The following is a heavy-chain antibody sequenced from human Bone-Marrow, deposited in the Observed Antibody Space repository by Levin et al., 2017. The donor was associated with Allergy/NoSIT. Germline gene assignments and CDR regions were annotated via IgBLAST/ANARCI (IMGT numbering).Heavy chain of an antibody. CDR1: GGSISSFY. CDR2: VHYTGST. CDR3: AKHRVGDYSNPLDS. V-gene: IGHV4-59*08. D-gene: IGHD4-11*01. Sequence: SETLSLTCTVSGGSISSFYWSWIRQPPGEAPEYIGYVHYTGSTNCNPSLKSRVTMSVDTSKSQFSLKLSSVTAADTAVYYCAKHRVGDYSNPLDSWGQGTLVTVSS. J-gene: IGHJ4*02.